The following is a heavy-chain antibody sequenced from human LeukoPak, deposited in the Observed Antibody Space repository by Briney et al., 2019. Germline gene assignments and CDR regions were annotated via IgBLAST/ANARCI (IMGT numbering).Heavy chain of an antibody. CDR2: ISYNGSNK. CDR1: GFTFSSYA. Sequence: GGSLRLSCAASGFTFSSYAMHWVRQAPGKGLEWVAVISYNGSNKYYADSVKGRFTISRDNSENTLYLQMNSLRAEDTAVYYCARGLPSSGWDPFDYWGQGTLVTVSS. D-gene: IGHD6-19*01. CDR3: ARGLPSSGWDPFDY. V-gene: IGHV3-30-3*01. J-gene: IGHJ4*02.